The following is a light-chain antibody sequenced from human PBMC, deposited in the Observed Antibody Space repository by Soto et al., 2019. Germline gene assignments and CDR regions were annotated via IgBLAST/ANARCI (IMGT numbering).Light chain of an antibody. J-gene: IGLJ3*02. CDR3: QSYDSSLSVWV. V-gene: IGLV1-40*01. CDR2: GNS. Sequence: QLVLTQPPSVSGAPGQRVTISCTGSSSNIGAGYDVHWYQQLPGTAPKLLIYGNSNRPSGVPDRFSGSKSGTSASLAITGLQAEDEADYYCQSYDSSLSVWVFGGGTKLTV. CDR1: SSNIGAGYD.